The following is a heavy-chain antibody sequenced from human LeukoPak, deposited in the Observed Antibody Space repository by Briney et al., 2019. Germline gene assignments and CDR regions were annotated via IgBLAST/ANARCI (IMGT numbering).Heavy chain of an antibody. Sequence: PSETLSLTCAVYGGSFSGYYWSWIRQPPGKGLEWIGEINHSGSTNYNPSLKSRVTISVDTSKNQFSLKLSSVTAADTAVYYCARVDMVRGRTYYYYYYGMYVWGQGTTVTVSS. V-gene: IGHV4-34*01. D-gene: IGHD3-10*01. CDR2: INHSGST. CDR1: GGSFSGYY. J-gene: IGHJ6*02. CDR3: ARVDMVRGRTYYYYYYGMYV.